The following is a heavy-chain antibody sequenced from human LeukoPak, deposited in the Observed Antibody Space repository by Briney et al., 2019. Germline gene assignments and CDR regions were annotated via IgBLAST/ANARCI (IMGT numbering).Heavy chain of an antibody. CDR1: GFSFSNYW. J-gene: IGHJ4*02. D-gene: IGHD1-26*01. CDR2: IKQDGSEK. CDR3: ARDSWEPYFDY. V-gene: IGHV3-7*01. Sequence: PGGSLRLSCAASGFSFSNYWMSWVRQAPGKGLEWVANIKQDGSEKYYVDSVKGRFTISRDNAKNSLYLQMNSLRAEDTAVYYCARDSWEPYFDYWGQGTLVTVSS.